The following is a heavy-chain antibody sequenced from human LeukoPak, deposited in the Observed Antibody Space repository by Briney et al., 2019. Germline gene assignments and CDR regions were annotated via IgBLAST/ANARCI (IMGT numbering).Heavy chain of an antibody. J-gene: IGHJ6*03. CDR3: ARSTRIVVVPAANYYYYYYMDV. CDR1: GYTFTGYY. D-gene: IGHD2-2*01. Sequence: ASVKVSCKASGYTFTGYYMHWVRQTPGQGLEGMGWINPNSGGTNYAQKFQGRVTMTRDTSISTAYMELSRLRSDDTAVYYCARSTRIVVVPAANYYYYYYMDVWGKGTTVTVSS. CDR2: INPNSGGT. V-gene: IGHV1-2*02.